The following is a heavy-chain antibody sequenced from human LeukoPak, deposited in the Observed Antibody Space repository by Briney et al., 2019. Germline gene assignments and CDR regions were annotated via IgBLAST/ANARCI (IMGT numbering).Heavy chain of an antibody. D-gene: IGHD3-22*01. Sequence: SGTLCLTCAVSGGSINSYYWRWIRQPPGMRLEWIGFIYHTGSANYNPALKSRVTTSVEASSNQSSLKLSTVTAADTAVEYCGRDLYYEDAFDIWGQGTMVSVSS. CDR3: GRDLYYEDAFDI. CDR2: IYHTGSA. V-gene: IGHV4-59*01. J-gene: IGHJ3*02. CDR1: GGSINSYY.